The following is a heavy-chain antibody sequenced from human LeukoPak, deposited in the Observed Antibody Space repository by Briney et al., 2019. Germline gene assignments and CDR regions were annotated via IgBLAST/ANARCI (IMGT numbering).Heavy chain of an antibody. D-gene: IGHD5-24*01. CDR2: ISRNGGTT. CDR3: ARGDGYNYYFYYMDV. CDR1: GFTLSSYP. Sequence: GGSLRLSCAASGFTLSSYPMHWVRQAPGKGLEYISSISRNGGTTYYANALKGRFTISRDTSKNTLYLQMGSLRAEDMAVYYCARGDGYNYYFYYMDVWGKGTTVTVSS. J-gene: IGHJ6*03. V-gene: IGHV3-64*01.